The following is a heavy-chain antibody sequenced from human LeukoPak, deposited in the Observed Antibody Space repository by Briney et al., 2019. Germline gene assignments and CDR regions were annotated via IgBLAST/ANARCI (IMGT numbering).Heavy chain of an antibody. CDR2: INHSGST. D-gene: IGHD2-21*02. CDR1: GGSFSGYY. J-gene: IGHJ5*02. Sequence: SETLSLTCAIYGGSFSGYYWSWIRQPPGKGLEWIGEINHSGSTNYNPSLKSRVTISVDTSKNQFSLKLSSVTAADTAVYYCAREYCAGDCYYFSSSWFDPWGQGTLVTVSS. CDR3: AREYCAGDCYYFSSSWFDP. V-gene: IGHV4-34*01.